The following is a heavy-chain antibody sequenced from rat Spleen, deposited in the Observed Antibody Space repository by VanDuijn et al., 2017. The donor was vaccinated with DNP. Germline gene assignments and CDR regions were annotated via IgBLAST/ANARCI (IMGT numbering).Heavy chain of an antibody. CDR1: GFTFSDYN. CDR3: LKHLDA. V-gene: IGHV5-7*01. J-gene: IGHJ4*01. Sequence: EVQLVESGGGLVQPGRSLKLSCVASGFTFSDYNMAWVRQVPKKGLEWVATINTDGGSTYYPDSVKGRFTISRDNAENTVYLQMNSLRSEDTATYYCLKHLDAWGQGTSVTVSS. CDR2: INTDGGST.